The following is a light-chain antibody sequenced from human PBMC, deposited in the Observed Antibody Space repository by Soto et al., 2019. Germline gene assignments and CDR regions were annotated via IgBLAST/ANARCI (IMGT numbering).Light chain of an antibody. CDR3: QTWATGIRV. Sequence: QPVLTQSPSASASLGASVKLTCTLRSGHSNYAIAWHQQQPEKGPRYLMNLNSDGSHTKGDGIPDRFSGSSSGAERYLTISSLQSQDEADYYCQTWATGIRVFGGGTKVTVL. V-gene: IGLV4-69*01. CDR2: LNSDGSH. CDR1: SGHSNYA. J-gene: IGLJ3*02.